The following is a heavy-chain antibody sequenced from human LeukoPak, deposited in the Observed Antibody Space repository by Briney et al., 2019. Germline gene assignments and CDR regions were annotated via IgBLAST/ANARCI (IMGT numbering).Heavy chain of an antibody. CDR2: INPNSGGT. CDR1: GYTFTGYY. Sequence: ASVKVSCKASGYTFTGYYMHWVRQAPGQGLEWMGWINPNSGGTNYAQKFQGRVTMTRDTSISTAYMELSRLRSDDTAVYYCARGRWGYYDSSGYGAFDIWVQGTMVTVSS. CDR3: ARGRWGYYDSSGYGAFDI. V-gene: IGHV1-2*02. J-gene: IGHJ3*02. D-gene: IGHD3-22*01.